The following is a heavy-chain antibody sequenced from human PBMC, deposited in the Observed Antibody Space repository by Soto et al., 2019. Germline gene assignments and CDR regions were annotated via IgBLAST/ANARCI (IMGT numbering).Heavy chain of an antibody. Sequence: QVQLQESGPGLVKPSQTLSLTCTISGGSISSGGYYSSWIRQHPGKGLEWIGYIYYSGSTYYNPSLKSRVTLSVDTSKDQFSLTLSSVTAAESAVYYCALGYQLISFAPWGQGTLVTVSS. CDR1: GGSISSGGYY. V-gene: IGHV4-31*03. D-gene: IGHD2-2*01. J-gene: IGHJ5*02. CDR2: IYYSGST. CDR3: ALGYQLISFAP.